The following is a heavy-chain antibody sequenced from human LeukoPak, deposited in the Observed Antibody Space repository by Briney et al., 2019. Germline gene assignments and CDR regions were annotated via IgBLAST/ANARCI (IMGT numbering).Heavy chain of an antibody. CDR3: AREVGATHY. CDR1: GGSISSYY. V-gene: IGHV4-59*01. CDR2: IYYSGIT. J-gene: IGHJ4*02. Sequence: SETLSLTCTVSGGSISSYYWSWIRQSPGKGLEWIGNIYYSGITNYSPSLKNRGTISVDTSKNHFSLQLRSVTAADTAVYYCAREVGATHYWGQGTLVTVSS. D-gene: IGHD1-26*01.